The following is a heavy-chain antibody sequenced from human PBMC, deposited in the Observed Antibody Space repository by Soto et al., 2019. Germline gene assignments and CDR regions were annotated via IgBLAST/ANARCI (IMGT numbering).Heavy chain of an antibody. V-gene: IGHV4-30-4*01. D-gene: IGHD3-22*01. CDR1: GGSISSGDYY. Sequence: QVQLQESGPGLVKPSQTLSLTCTVSGGSISSGDYYWSWIRQPPGKGLEWIGYISYRGSTHYNPSLKSRGTKTEETSNNQFALKLSSGPAANTAVYYCARVYDSSGYSHFQHWGQGTLVTVSS. CDR2: ISYRGST. J-gene: IGHJ1*01. CDR3: ARVYDSSGYSHFQH.